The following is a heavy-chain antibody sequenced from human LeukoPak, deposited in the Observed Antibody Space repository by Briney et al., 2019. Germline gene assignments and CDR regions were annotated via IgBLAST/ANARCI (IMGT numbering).Heavy chain of an antibody. CDR2: VYHTGST. CDR3: ARESSSSTYNWFDP. J-gene: IGHJ5*02. D-gene: IGHD6-6*01. CDR1: GGSVSGTNYY. V-gene: IGHV4-39*07. Sequence: SETLSLTCSVSGGSVSGTNYYWAWLRQPPEKGLEWIGSVYHTGSTYYNPSLKSRVTISADTSKNQFSLKLTSVTAADTAVYYCARESSSSTYNWFDPWGQGTLVTVSS.